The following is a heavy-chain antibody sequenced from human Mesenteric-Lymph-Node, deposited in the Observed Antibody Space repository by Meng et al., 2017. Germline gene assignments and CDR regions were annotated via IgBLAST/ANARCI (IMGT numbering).Heavy chain of an antibody. CDR2: IIPIFGTA. CDR3: ARQIYDSSGYYYGPFDY. CDR1: GGTFSSYA. J-gene: IGHJ4*02. D-gene: IGHD3-22*01. V-gene: IGHV1-69*06. Sequence: QVQRGQSGAEVKKPGASVKVSCKASGGTFSSYAISWVRQAPGQGLEWMGGIIPIFGTANYAQKFQGRVTITADKSTSTAYMELSSLRSEDTAVYYCARQIYDSSGYYYGPFDYWGQGTLVTVSS.